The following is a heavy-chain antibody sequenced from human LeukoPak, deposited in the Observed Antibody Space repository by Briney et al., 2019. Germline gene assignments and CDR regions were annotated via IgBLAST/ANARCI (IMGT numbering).Heavy chain of an antibody. D-gene: IGHD3-22*01. CDR2: VDPEDGEI. CDR3: ATQKRDYYDSSGLD. CDR1: GYTFTDYY. V-gene: IGHV1-69-2*01. J-gene: IGHJ4*02. Sequence: VTVSCKASGYTFTDYYMHWVQQAPGKGHEWMGLVDPEDGEIIYAETSQGRVTITADTSKDTAYMELSSLRSEDTAVYYCATQKRDYYDSSGLDWGQGTLVTVSS.